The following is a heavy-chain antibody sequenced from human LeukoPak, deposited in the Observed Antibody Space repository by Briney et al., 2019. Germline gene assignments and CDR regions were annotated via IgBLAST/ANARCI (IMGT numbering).Heavy chain of an antibody. J-gene: IGHJ4*02. Sequence: ASVNVSCKVSGYTLTELSMHWVRQAPGKGLEWMGGFDPEDGETIYAQKFQGRVTMTEDTSTDTAYMELSSLRSEDTAVYYCATFLSFYGDYGLRVGYFDYWGQGTLVTVSS. CDR1: GYTLTELS. CDR2: FDPEDGET. D-gene: IGHD4-17*01. V-gene: IGHV1-24*01. CDR3: ATFLSFYGDYGLRVGYFDY.